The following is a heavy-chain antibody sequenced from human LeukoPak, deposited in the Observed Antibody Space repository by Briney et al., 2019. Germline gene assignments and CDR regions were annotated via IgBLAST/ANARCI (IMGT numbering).Heavy chain of an antibody. Sequence: SETLSLTCTVSGGSISSSSYYWGWLRQPPGKGLEWIGSIHYSGSTNYNPSLKSRVTISVDTSKNQFSLKLSSVTAADTAVYYCARGYPGPLDIVVVPAAIWFDPWGQGTLVTVSS. CDR1: GGSISSSSYY. V-gene: IGHV4-39*07. D-gene: IGHD2-2*01. CDR2: IHYSGST. CDR3: ARGYPGPLDIVVVPAAIWFDP. J-gene: IGHJ5*02.